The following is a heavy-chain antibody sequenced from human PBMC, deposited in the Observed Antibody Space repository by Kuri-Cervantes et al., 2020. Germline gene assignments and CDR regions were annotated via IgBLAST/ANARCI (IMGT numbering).Heavy chain of an antibody. CDR1: GYTLTELS. D-gene: IGHD5-12*01. J-gene: IGHJ6*03. CDR3: ARVGSGYDIHYYYYMDV. CDR2: FDPEDGET. V-gene: IGHV1-24*01. Sequence: ASVKVSCKVSGYTLTELSMHWVRQAPGKGLEWMGGFDPEDGETIYAQKFQGRVTITADESTSTAYMELSSLRSEDTAVYYCARVGSGYDIHYYYYMDVWGKGTTVTVSS.